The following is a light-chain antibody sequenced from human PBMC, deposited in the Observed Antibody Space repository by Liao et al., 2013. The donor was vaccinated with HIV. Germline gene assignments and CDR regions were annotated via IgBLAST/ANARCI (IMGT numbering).Light chain of an antibody. CDR1: NIGTKS. CDR2: YDT. Sequence: YELTQPPSLSVAPGKTARITCGESNIGTKSVQWYQQKPGQAPVLVIYYDTERPSGIPERFSGSNSGNTATLTISGTQAMDEADYYCQAWDSNTYVVFGGGTKLTVL. J-gene: IGLJ2*01. CDR3: QAWDSNTYVV. V-gene: IGLV3-21*01.